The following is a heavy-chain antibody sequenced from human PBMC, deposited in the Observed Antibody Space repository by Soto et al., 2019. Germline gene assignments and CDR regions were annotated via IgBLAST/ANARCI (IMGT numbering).Heavy chain of an antibody. CDR2: IYYSGST. Sequence: QLQLQESGPGLVMPSETLSLTCTVSGGSISSSSYYWGWIRQPPGKGLEWIGSIYYSGSTYYNPSLKSRVIISVDTSKHQSSLKLSSVTAADTAVYYCARASPNYGSGSYYLGYWGQGTLVTVSS. CDR1: GGSISSSSYY. V-gene: IGHV4-39*01. J-gene: IGHJ4*02. D-gene: IGHD3-10*01. CDR3: ARASPNYGSGSYYLGY.